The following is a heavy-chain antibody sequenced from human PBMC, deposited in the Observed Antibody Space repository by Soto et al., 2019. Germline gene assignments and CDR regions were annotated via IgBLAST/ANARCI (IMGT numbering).Heavy chain of an antibody. CDR2: IDYNGVT. J-gene: IGHJ4*02. V-gene: IGHV4-39*01. CDR1: GGSIYRGGYY. D-gene: IGHD4-17*01. CDR3: ARQRTTVVTQAYFDH. Sequence: SETLSLTCTVSGGSIYRGGYYWGWIRQPPGRGLEWIGNIDYNGVTYSNPSLKSRVTISRDTSKNQFSLKLTSVTAADTALYYCARQRTTVVTQAYFDHWGQGTLVTVSS.